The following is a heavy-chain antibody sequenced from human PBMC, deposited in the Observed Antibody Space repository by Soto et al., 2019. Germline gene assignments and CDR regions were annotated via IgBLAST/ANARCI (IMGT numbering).Heavy chain of an antibody. CDR2: ISGSGGST. D-gene: IGHD3-3*01. V-gene: IGHV3-23*01. CDR1: GFTFSNYA. Sequence: GGSLRLSCVASGFTFSNYAIRWVRQAPGKGLEWVSSISGSGGSTSYADSVKGRFTISRDNSRTTLYLQMSSLGAEDTAIYYCVRKKGDFSTGSMSSDLWGQGTTVTVSS. CDR3: VRKKGDFSTGSMSSDL. J-gene: IGHJ6*02.